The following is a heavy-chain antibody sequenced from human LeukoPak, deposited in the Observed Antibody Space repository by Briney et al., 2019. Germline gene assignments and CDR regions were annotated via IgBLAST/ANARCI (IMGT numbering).Heavy chain of an antibody. J-gene: IGHJ2*01. CDR3: AKGFGWSFDL. V-gene: IGHV3-23*01. CDR1: GFTFSSYV. Sequence: GGSLRLSCAASGFTFSSYVMSWVRQAPGKGLEWVSAIRGTGDTYYVGSVKGRLTISRDNSKNTLYLEMNSLRAEDTAVYYCAKGFGWSFDLWGRGTLVTVSS. CDR2: IRGTGDT. D-gene: IGHD3-10*01.